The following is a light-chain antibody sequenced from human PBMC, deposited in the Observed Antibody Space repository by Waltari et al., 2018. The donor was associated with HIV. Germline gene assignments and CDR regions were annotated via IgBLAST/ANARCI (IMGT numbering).Light chain of an antibody. J-gene: IGKJ2*01. CDR1: QNISTW. V-gene: IGKV1-5*03. CDR2: KAS. Sequence: DIQMTQSPPTQSASVGDRVTITCRASQNISTWLAWFQQTPGEAPKMLIYKASTLDTGVPSRFSGSGSVTEFTLTISSLLPDDFATYYCQQYDNYPHTFGQGTKLE. CDR3: QQYDNYPHT.